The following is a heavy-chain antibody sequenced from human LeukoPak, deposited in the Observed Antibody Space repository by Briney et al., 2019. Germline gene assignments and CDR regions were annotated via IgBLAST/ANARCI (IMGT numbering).Heavy chain of an antibody. D-gene: IGHD5-18*01. CDR2: IIPIFGIA. CDR3: ARDGGYSYAYFDY. Sequence: GSSVKVSCKASGGTFSSYAISWVRQAPGQGLEWMGGIIPIFGIANYAQKFRGRVTITTDESTSTAYMELSSLRSEDTAVYYCARDGGYSYAYFDYWGQGTLVTVSS. CDR1: GGTFSSYA. V-gene: IGHV1-69*05. J-gene: IGHJ4*02.